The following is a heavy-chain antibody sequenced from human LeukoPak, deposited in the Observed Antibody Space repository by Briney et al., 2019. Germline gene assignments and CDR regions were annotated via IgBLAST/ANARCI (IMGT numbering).Heavy chain of an antibody. CDR2: INHSGST. J-gene: IGHJ3*02. CDR3: ARVQPYSGSYGHAFDI. Sequence: SETLSLTCAVYGGSFSGYYWSWIRQPPGKGLEWIGEINHSGSTNYNPSLKSRVTISVDTSKNQFSLKLSSVTAADTAVYYCARVQPYSGSYGHAFDIWGQGTMVTVSS. V-gene: IGHV4-34*01. CDR1: GGSFSGYY. D-gene: IGHD1-26*01.